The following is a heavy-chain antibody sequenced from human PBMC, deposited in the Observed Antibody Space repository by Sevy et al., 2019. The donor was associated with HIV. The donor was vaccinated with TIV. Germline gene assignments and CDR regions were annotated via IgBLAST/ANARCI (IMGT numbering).Heavy chain of an antibody. CDR3: ARDFRYCSGCSCSPYYGMDV. V-gene: IGHV4-61*01. CDR1: GGSVSSGSYY. D-gene: IGHD2-15*01. J-gene: IGHJ6*02. CDR2: IYYSGST. Sequence: SETLSLTCTVSGGSVSSGSYYWSWIRQPPGKGLEWIGYIYYSGSTNYNPSLKSRVTISVDTSKNQFSLKLSSVTAADTAVYYCARDFRYCSGCSCSPYYGMDVWSQGTTVTVSS.